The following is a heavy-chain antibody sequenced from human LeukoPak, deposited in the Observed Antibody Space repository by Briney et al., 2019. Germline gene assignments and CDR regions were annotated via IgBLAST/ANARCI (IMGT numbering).Heavy chain of an antibody. V-gene: IGHV4-38-2*02. CDR2: IYHSGST. D-gene: IGHD2-2*01. Sequence: PSETLSLTCTVSGYSISSGYYWGWIRQPPGKGLEWIGGIYHSGSTYYNPSLKSRVTISVDTSKNQFSLKLSSVTAADAAVYYCARALGQLPSRYWGQGTLVTVSS. CDR3: ARALGQLPSRY. CDR1: GYSISSGYY. J-gene: IGHJ4*02.